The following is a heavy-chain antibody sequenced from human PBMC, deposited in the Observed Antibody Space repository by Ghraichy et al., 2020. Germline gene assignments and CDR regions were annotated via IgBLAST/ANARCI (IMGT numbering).Heavy chain of an antibody. J-gene: IGHJ5*02. Sequence: SETLSLTCTVSGDSISGSYWSWIRQPPGKGLEWIGYIYYSGTTIYNPSLKSRVTISVDTSKNQFSLKLTSVTTADTAVYYCARLIASTGSSDWFDPWGQETLVTVSS. CDR2: IYYSGTT. CDR3: ARLIASTGSSDWFDP. V-gene: IGHV4-59*01. D-gene: IGHD1-1*01. CDR1: GDSISGSY.